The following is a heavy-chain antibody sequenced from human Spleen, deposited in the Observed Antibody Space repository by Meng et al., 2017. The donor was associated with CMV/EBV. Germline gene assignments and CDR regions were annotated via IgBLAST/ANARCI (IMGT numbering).Heavy chain of an antibody. J-gene: IGHJ3*02. V-gene: IGHV5-51*01. D-gene: IGHD2-8*01. Sequence: TTDWIGWVRQLPGEGLEGMGISCPNDSDTRYSPSFQDQVTISVDNAITTAYLQWNVLKASDTAMYFCARRPVGYCTDDACYQSPFDIWGQGTMVTVSS. CDR3: ARRPVGYCTDDACYQSPFDI. CDR1: TTDW. CDR2: SCPNDSDT.